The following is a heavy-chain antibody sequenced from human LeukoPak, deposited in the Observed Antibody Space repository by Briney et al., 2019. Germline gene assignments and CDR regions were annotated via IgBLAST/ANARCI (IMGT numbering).Heavy chain of an antibody. CDR1: GFTFSNYA. J-gene: IGHJ4*02. V-gene: IGHV3-23*01. CDR2: LSGRGGST. CDR3: AKGGGGDFPFDY. D-gene: IGHD2-21*02. Sequence: GGPLRLSCAASGFTFSNYAMSWVRQAPGKGLEWVSGLSGRGGSTYYADSVKGRFTISRDNFKNTLYLQMNSLRAEDTAVYYCAKGGGGDFPFDYWGQGTLVTVSS.